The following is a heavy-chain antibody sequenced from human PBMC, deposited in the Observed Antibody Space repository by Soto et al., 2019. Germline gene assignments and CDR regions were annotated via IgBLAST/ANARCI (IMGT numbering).Heavy chain of an antibody. CDR2: ISSNGGST. D-gene: IGHD5-12*01. CDR1: GFTFSSYA. CDR3: VKAGRGYDLPLDY. V-gene: IGHV3-64D*06. Sequence: GGSLRLSCSASGFTFSSYAMHWVRQAPGKGLEYVSAISSNGGSTYYADSVKGRFTISRDNSKNTLYLQMSSLRAEDTAVYYWVKAGRGYDLPLDYWGQGTLVTVSS. J-gene: IGHJ4*02.